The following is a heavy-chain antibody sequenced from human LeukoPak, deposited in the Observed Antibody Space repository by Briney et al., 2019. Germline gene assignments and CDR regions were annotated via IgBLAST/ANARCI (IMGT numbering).Heavy chain of an antibody. CDR1: GYTFTSYY. D-gene: IGHD6-19*01. J-gene: IGHJ6*02. CDR2: INPSGGST. V-gene: IGHV1-46*01. Sequence: ASVKVSCKASGYTFTSYYMHWVRQAPGQGLEWMGIINPSGGSTSYAQKFQGRVTMTRDTSTRTVYMELSSLRSEDTAVYYCARVQAVAGTDYYYYYGMDVWGQGTTVTVSS. CDR3: ARVQAVAGTDYYYYYGMDV.